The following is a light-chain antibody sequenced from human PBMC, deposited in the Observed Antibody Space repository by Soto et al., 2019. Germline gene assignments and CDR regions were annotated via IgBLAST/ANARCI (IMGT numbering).Light chain of an antibody. CDR3: GTWDSSLSGGV. Sequence: QSVLTQPPSVSAAPGQKVTISCSGSSSNIGINYESWYQHLPGSAPRLLIYDNNKRPSGIPDRFSGSKSGTSATLGITGLQTGDEADYYCGTWDSSLSGGVFGAGTKVTVL. CDR1: SSNIGINY. V-gene: IGLV1-51*01. J-gene: IGLJ1*01. CDR2: DNN.